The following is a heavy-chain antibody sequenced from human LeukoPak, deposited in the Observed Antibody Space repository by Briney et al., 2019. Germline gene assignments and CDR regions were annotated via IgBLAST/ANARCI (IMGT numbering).Heavy chain of an antibody. J-gene: IGHJ1*01. CDR2: ISGDGGST. V-gene: IGHV3-43*02. CDR3: ARDSQEFFQH. Sequence: GGSLSLSCAASGFTFDNYAIHWVRQAPGKGLEWVSLISGDGGSTYYADSMKGRFTISRDNSKNSLYLQMNSLRTKDTALYYCARDSQEFFQHWGQGALVTVSS. CDR1: GFTFDNYA.